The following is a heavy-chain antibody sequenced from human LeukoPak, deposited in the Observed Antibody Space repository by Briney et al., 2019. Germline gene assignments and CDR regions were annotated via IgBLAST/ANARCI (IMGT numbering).Heavy chain of an antibody. Sequence: SETLSLTCAVYGGSFSNYYWSWIRQPPGMGLEWIGEISHSGGTNYNPSLKSRVTISIDTSKNQFSLKLTSVTAADTAVYYCARVLVAVGVDHWGQGGLVTVSS. D-gene: IGHD2-15*01. CDR3: ARVLVAVGVDH. J-gene: IGHJ4*02. CDR1: GGSFSNYY. V-gene: IGHV4-34*01. CDR2: ISHSGGT.